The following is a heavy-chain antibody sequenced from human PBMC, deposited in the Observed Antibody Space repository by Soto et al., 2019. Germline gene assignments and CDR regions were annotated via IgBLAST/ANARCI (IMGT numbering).Heavy chain of an antibody. Sequence: SETLSLTCTVSGGSVSSGSYYWSWIRQPPGKGLEWIGYIYYSGSTNYNPSLKSRVIISVDTSKNQFSLKLSSVTAADTAVYYCARIPTMDNRWFDPWGQGTLVTVSS. J-gene: IGHJ5*02. CDR1: GGSVSSGSYY. CDR2: IYYSGST. D-gene: IGHD3-10*01. V-gene: IGHV4-61*01. CDR3: ARIPTMDNRWFDP.